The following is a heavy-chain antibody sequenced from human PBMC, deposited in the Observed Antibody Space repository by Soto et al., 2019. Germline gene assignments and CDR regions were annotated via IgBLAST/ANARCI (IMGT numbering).Heavy chain of an antibody. Sequence: ASVKVSCKASGYTFTSYDINWVRQATGQGFEWMGWMNPNSGNTGYAQKLQGRVTMTTDTSTSTAYMELRSLRSDDTAVYYCARSPYSSGYYYAIDYWGQGTQVTVPQ. J-gene: IGHJ4*02. CDR2: MNPNSGNT. CDR1: GYTFTSYD. CDR3: ARSPYSSGYYYAIDY. D-gene: IGHD3-22*01. V-gene: IGHV1-8*01.